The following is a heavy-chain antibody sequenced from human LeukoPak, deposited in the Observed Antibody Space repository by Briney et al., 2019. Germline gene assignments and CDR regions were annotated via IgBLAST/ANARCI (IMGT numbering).Heavy chain of an antibody. CDR2: ISAYNGNT. CDR1: GYTFTSYG. Sequence: GASVKVSCKASGYTFTSYGISWVRQAPGQGLEWMGWISAYNGNTNYAQKLQGRVNMTTDTSTSTAYMELRSLRSDDTAVYYCARAPVITIFGVAKSSDYWGQGTLVTVSS. V-gene: IGHV1-18*01. D-gene: IGHD3-3*01. J-gene: IGHJ4*02. CDR3: ARAPVITIFGVAKSSDY.